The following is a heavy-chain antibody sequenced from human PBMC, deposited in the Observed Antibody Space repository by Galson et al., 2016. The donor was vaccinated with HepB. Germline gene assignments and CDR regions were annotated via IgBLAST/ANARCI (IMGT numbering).Heavy chain of an antibody. CDR3: ARHWPGGSGSYYDDAFDI. J-gene: IGHJ3*02. CDR1: GFTFSRCS. D-gene: IGHD3-10*01. CDR2: ISSSSTTI. Sequence: SLRLSCAASGFTFSRCSMSWVRQAPGKGLQWVSYISSSSTTIYYADSVKGRFTISRDNAKNSLYLQMNSLRDEDTAVYYCARHWPGGSGSYYDDAFDIWGQGTMVTVSS. V-gene: IGHV3-48*02.